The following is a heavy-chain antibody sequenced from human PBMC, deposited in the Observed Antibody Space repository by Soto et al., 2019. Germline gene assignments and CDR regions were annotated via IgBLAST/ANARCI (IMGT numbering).Heavy chain of an antibody. CDR2: IYYSGST. V-gene: IGHV4-39*01. CDR3: ARPLNFPGYSSGWYDAFDI. D-gene: IGHD6-19*01. CDR1: GGSISSSSYY. J-gene: IGHJ3*02. Sequence: SETLSLSCTVSGGSISSSSYYWGWIRQPPGKGLEWIGSIYYSGSTYYNPSLKSRVTISVDTSKNQFSLKLSSVTAADTAVYYCARPLNFPGYSSGWYDAFDIWGQGTMVTVSS.